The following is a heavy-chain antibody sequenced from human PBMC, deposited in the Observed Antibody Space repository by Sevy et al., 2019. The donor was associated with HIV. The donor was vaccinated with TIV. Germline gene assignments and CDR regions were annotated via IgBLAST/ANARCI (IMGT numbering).Heavy chain of an antibody. V-gene: IGHV3-23*01. CDR2: ISGRGGST. J-gene: IGHJ6*02. Sequence: GGSLRLSCAASGFTFSSYAMNWVRQAPGKGLEWVSAISGRGGSTYYADSVEGRFTISRDNSKNTLYLQMNSLRAEDTAVYYWAKAPPRHCSSGGSPRAYYYYGMDVWGQGTTVTVSS. CDR3: AKAPPRHCSSGGSPRAYYYYGMDV. D-gene: IGHD2-2*01. CDR1: GFTFSSYA.